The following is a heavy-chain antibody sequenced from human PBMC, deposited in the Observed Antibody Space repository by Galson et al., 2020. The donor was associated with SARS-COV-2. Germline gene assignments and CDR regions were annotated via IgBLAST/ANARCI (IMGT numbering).Heavy chain of an antibody. D-gene: IGHD2-15*01. J-gene: IGHJ4*02. V-gene: IGHV3-48*03. CDR2: ISSSDTTV. CDR1: GFTFSTYE. CDR3: ARGGSIFDY. Sequence: GESLKISCSASGFTFSTYEMNWVRQAPGKGLEWVSYISSSDTTVYYAKSVKGRFTIPRDNAKNSLYLQMNSLRAEDTAVYYCARGGSIFDYWGQGTLVTVSS.